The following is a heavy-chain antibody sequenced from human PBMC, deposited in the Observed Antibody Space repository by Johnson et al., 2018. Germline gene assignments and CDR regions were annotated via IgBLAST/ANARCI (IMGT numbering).Heavy chain of an antibody. CDR3: AKEIVGSYYYGMYV. CDR2: IKQDGSEK. V-gene: IGHV3-7*04. Sequence: VQLVESGGGLVQPGGSXRLSCAASGFTFSSYWMSWVRQAPGKGLEWVANIKQDGSEKYYVDSVKGRVTISRDNCKNTLYLQMNSQRAEDTAVYYCAKEIVGSYYYGMYVWGQGTTVTVSS. CDR1: GFTFSSYW. J-gene: IGHJ6*02. D-gene: IGHD1-14*01.